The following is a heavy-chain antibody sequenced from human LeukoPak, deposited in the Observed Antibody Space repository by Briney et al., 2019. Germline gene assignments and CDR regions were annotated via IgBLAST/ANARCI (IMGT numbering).Heavy chain of an antibody. V-gene: IGHV4-30-2*01. CDR2: IYHSGST. CDR3: ARVINYYDSSGLDY. D-gene: IGHD3-22*01. CDR1: GGSISSGGYY. Sequence: PSETLSLTCTVSGGSISSGGYYWSWIRQPPGKGLEWIGYIYHSGSTYYNPSLKSRVTISVDRSKNQFSLKLSSVTAADMAVYHCARVINYYDSSGLDYWGQGTLVTVSS. J-gene: IGHJ4*02.